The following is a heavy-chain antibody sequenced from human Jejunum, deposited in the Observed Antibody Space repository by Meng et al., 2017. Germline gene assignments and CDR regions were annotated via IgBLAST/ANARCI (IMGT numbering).Heavy chain of an antibody. V-gene: IGHV3-30*04. CDR3: ARDRGNTVFHAVNDASDI. J-gene: IGHJ3*02. D-gene: IGHD4-17*01. Sequence: GESLKISCAASGFTFSTYIFYWVRQAPGKGLEWVAVISKDGSDKYYADSVMGRFTISRDNSKNTLYLEMDSLRSEDTAVYFCARDRGNTVFHAVNDASDIWGQGTTVTVSS. CDR1: GFTFSTYI. CDR2: ISKDGSDK.